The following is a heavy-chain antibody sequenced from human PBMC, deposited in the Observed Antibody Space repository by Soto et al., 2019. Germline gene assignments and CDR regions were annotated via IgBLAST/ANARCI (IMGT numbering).Heavy chain of an antibody. CDR2: IDPSDSYT. D-gene: IGHD6-13*01. Sequence: EVQLVQSGAEVKKPGESLRISCNGSGYTFTSYWISWVRQMPGKGLEWMGRIDPSDSYTNYSPSFQGHVTISADKSIRTAYLQWSSLKASDTAMYYCARLGIAAAEAYGMDVWGQGTTVAVSS. CDR3: ARLGIAAAEAYGMDV. CDR1: GYTFTSYW. V-gene: IGHV5-10-1*01. J-gene: IGHJ6*02.